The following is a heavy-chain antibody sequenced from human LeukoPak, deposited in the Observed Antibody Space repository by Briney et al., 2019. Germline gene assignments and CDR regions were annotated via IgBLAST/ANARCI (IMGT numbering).Heavy chain of an antibody. CDR1: GFTFSTYG. Sequence: GGSLRLSCAASGFTFSTYGMHWVRQAPGKGLEWVAVIWYDGSNKYYADSVQGRFTISRDNPKNTLYLQMNSLRAEDTAVYSCARASGPFDYWGQGTLVTVSS. CDR2: IWYDGSNK. D-gene: IGHD3-10*01. CDR3: ARASGPFDY. J-gene: IGHJ4*02. V-gene: IGHV3-33*01.